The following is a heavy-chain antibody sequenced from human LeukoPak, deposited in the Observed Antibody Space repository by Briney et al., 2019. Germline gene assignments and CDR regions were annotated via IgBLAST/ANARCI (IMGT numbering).Heavy chain of an antibody. CDR3: ARRDFWSGSDY. J-gene: IGHJ4*02. D-gene: IGHD3-3*01. Sequence: PGGSLRLSCAASGFTFSSYSMIWVRQAPGKGLEGVSYISSSSSTIYYADSVKGRFTISRDNAKDSLYLQMNSLRADDTAVYYCARRDFWSGSDYWGQGTLVTVSS. CDR2: ISSSSSTI. CDR1: GFTFSSYS. V-gene: IGHV3-48*04.